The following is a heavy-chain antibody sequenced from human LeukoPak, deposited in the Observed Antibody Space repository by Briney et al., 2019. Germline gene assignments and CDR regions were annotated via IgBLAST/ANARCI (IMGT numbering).Heavy chain of an antibody. Sequence: GGSLRLSCAASGFTFSNYWMNWVRQAPGKGLEWVAHMNQDESEKNYVDSVKGRFTISRDNAKNSLGLQMNSLRAEDTAVYYYARGDRCNYDHTFDFGGQGTLVIVSS. CDR1: GFTFSNYW. J-gene: IGHJ3*01. V-gene: IGHV3-7*01. CDR3: ARGDRCNYDHTFDF. CDR2: MNQDESEK. D-gene: IGHD4-11*01.